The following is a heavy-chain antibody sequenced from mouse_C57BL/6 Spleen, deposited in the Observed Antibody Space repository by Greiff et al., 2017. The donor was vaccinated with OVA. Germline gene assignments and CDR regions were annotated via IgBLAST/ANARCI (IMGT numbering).Heavy chain of an antibody. J-gene: IGHJ3*01. V-gene: IGHV5-17*01. Sequence: EVMLVESGGGLVKPGGSLKLSCAASGFTFSDYGKHWVRQAPEKGLEWVAYISSGSSTIYYADTVKGRFTISRDNAKNTLFLQMTSLRSEDTAMYYCAREEYSWFAYWGQGTLVTVSA. CDR2: ISSGSSTI. CDR1: GFTFSDYG. D-gene: IGHD5-2*01. CDR3: AREEYSWFAY.